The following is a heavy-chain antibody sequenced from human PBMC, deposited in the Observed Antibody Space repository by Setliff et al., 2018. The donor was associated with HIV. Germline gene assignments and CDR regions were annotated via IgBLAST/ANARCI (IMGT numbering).Heavy chain of an antibody. D-gene: IGHD3-22*01. J-gene: IGHJ4*02. CDR3: ARGPYYDSNGYHLSSDY. Sequence: AAVKVSCKASGYIITGYLIHWVRQAPGQGLEWMGWINPNSGGTNYAQKFQGRVTMTRGTSTTTVFMELSSLKFGDTAVYYCARGPYYDSNGYHLSSDYWGQGTLVTVSS. CDR1: GYIITGYL. CDR2: INPNSGGT. V-gene: IGHV1-2*02.